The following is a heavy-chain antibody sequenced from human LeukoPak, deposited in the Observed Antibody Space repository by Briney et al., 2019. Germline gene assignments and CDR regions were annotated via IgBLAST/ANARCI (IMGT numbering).Heavy chain of an antibody. Sequence: PGGSLRLSCTASGFTFGDYAMSWVRKAPGKGLEWVGFISSKAYGGTTEYAASVKGRFTISRDDSKSIAYLQMNSLKTEDTAVYYCTRVPYCGGDCSWDFDYWGQGTLVTVSS. J-gene: IGHJ4*02. CDR1: GFTFGDYA. V-gene: IGHV3-49*04. CDR2: ISSKAYGGTT. CDR3: TRVPYCGGDCSWDFDY. D-gene: IGHD2-21*02.